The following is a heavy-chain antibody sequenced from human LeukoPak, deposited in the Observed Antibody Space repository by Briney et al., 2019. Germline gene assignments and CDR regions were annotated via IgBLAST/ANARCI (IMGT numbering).Heavy chain of an antibody. J-gene: IGHJ3*02. V-gene: IGHV4-4*07. CDR1: GGSISSYY. CDR2: IYFTGIT. CDR3: ARLRCSGSTCYALAHDM. D-gene: IGHD2-2*01. Sequence: SETLSLTCTVSGGSISSYYWSWVRQPAGKGLEWIGHIYFTGITSFNPSLKSRVTMSVDTSMNQFSLKVTSLTAADTAVYYCARLRCSGSTCYALAHDMWGQGTMVTVS.